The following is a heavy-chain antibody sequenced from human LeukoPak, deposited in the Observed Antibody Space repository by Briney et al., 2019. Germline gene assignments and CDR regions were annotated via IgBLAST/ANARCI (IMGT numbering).Heavy chain of an antibody. CDR1: GFTFSSYG. D-gene: IGHD2-2*01. Sequence: PGRSLRLSCAASGFTFSSYGMHWVRQAPGKGLEWVAVIWYDGSNKYYADSVKGRFTISRDDSKNMLFLQMNSLRADDTAVYYCASSHLVYCSSTSCYFGYWGQGTLVTVSS. J-gene: IGHJ4*02. V-gene: IGHV3-33*03. CDR2: IWYDGSNK. CDR3: ASSHLVYCSSTSCYFGY.